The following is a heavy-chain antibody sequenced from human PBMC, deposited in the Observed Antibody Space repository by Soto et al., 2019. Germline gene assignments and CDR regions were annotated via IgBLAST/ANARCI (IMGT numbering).Heavy chain of an antibody. V-gene: IGHV4-30-4*01. Sequence: QVQLQESGPGLVKPSQTLSLTCTVSGGSISSGDYYWSWIRQPPGKGLEWIGYIYYSGSTYYNPSLKSRVTISVDTSKNQFSLKLSSVTAADTAVYYCTSRHLNSPGAFDIWGQGTMVTVSS. CDR3: TSRHLNSPGAFDI. CDR1: GGSISSGDYY. CDR2: IYYSGST. J-gene: IGHJ3*02.